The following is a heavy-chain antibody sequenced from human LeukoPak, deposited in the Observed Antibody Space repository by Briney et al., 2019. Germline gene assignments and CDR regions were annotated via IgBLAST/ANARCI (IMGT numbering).Heavy chain of an antibody. Sequence: GESLKISCKGSGYSFTSYWIGWVRQMPGKGLEWMGIIYPGDSDTRYSPSFQGQVTISADKSISTAYLQWSSLKASDTAMYYCARLVSGYSYGYPRYFDYWGQGTLVTVSS. J-gene: IGHJ4*02. CDR1: GYSFTSYW. CDR2: IYPGDSDT. V-gene: IGHV5-51*01. D-gene: IGHD5-18*01. CDR3: ARLVSGYSYGYPRYFDY.